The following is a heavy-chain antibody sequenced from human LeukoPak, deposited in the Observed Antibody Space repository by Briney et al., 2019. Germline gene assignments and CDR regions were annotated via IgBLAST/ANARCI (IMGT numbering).Heavy chain of an antibody. J-gene: IGHJ6*02. V-gene: IGHV3-66*01. D-gene: IGHD4-11*01. CDR1: GFTVSSNY. Sequence: PGGSLRLSCAASGFTVSSNYMSWVRQAPGKGLEWVSVIYSGGSTYYADSVKGGFTISRDNSKKNLYLQMNSLRPEDTAVYYCAKDLTTVTYYYYGMDVWGQGTTVTVSS. CDR3: AKDLTTVTYYYYGMDV. CDR2: IYSGGST.